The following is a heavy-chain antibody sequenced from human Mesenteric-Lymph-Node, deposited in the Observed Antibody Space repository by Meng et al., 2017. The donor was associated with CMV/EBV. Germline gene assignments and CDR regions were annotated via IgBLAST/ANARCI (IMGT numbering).Heavy chain of an antibody. CDR1: GYTFTSYD. Sequence: ASVKVSCKASGYTFTSYDMHWVRQAPGQGLEWMGIINPSGGSTSYAQKFQGRVTMTRDTSTSTAYMELSSLRSEDTAVYYYASGRRGYVFWFDYWGQGTLVTVSS. CDR2: INPSGGST. D-gene: IGHD3-3*01. J-gene: IGHJ4*02. CDR3: ASGRRGYVFWFDY. V-gene: IGHV1-46*01.